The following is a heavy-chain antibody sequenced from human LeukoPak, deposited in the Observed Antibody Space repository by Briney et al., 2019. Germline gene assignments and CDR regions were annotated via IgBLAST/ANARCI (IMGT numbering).Heavy chain of an antibody. CDR1: GFSFSSDW. CDR3: ARTYGLEH. Sequence: PGGSLRLSCVGSGFSFSSDWMHWVRQAPGKGLVWVARITSDGSGTTYADSVKGRFIVSRDNAKSTLFLHMNSLRAEDTAVYYCARTYGLEHWGQGTLVTVSS. D-gene: IGHD3-10*01. J-gene: IGHJ4*02. CDR2: ITSDGSGT. V-gene: IGHV3-74*03.